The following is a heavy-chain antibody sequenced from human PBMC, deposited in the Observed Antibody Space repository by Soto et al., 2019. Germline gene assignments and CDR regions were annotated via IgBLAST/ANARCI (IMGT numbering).Heavy chain of an antibody. D-gene: IGHD6-13*01. V-gene: IGHV1-46*01. J-gene: IGHJ6*02. CDR3: ARDYSSSWPHYGMDV. Sequence: ASVKVSCKASGYTFTSYYMHWVRQAPGQGLEWMGIINPSGGSTSYAQKFQGRVTMTRDTSTSTVYMELSSLRSEDTAVYYCARDYSSSWPHYGMDVWGQGTTVTVSS. CDR1: GYTFTSYY. CDR2: INPSGGST.